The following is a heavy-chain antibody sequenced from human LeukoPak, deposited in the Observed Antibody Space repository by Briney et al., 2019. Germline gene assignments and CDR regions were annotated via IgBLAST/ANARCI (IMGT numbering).Heavy chain of an antibody. CDR2: IPTSGDST. Sequence: GGSLRLSCAASGFTFSSQNMNWARQAPGKGLEWVAYIPTSGDSTKYADSVEGRFTISRGNAENSLYLLMNSLRVEDTAVYYCVKNGWLDYWGQGILVTVSS. J-gene: IGHJ4*02. V-gene: IGHV3-21*06. D-gene: IGHD6-19*01. CDR3: VKNGWLDY. CDR1: GFTFSSQN.